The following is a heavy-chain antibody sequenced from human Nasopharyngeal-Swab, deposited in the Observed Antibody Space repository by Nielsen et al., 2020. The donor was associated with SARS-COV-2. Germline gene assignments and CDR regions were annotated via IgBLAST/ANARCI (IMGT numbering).Heavy chain of an antibody. J-gene: IGHJ3*02. Sequence: GGSLRLSCAASGFTFSSYSMNWVRQAPGKGLEWVSSISSSSSYIYYADSVKGRFTISRDNAKNSLYLQMNSLRAEDTAVYYCARVVLDSSGYYYPVNAFDIWGQGTMVTVS. V-gene: IGHV3-21*01. CDR3: ARVVLDSSGYYYPVNAFDI. D-gene: IGHD3-22*01. CDR1: GFTFSSYS. CDR2: ISSSSSYI.